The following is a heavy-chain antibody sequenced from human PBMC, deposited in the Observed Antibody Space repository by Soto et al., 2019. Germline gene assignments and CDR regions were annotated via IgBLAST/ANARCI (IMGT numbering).Heavy chain of an antibody. CDR2: ISAYNGNT. J-gene: IGHJ5*02. CDR1: AYTFTTYG. Sequence: AGSVKVSCKASAYTFTTYGISWVRQAPGQALEWMGWISAYNGNTNYAQKLQGRVTMTTDTSTRTAYMELRSLRSDDTPVYYCARDVGVAGTRWFDPWGQGTLVTVPS. CDR3: ARDVGVAGTRWFDP. V-gene: IGHV1-18*01. D-gene: IGHD6-19*01.